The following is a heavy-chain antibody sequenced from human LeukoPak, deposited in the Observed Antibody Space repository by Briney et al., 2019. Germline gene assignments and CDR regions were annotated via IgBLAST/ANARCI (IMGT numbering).Heavy chain of an antibody. CDR2: IYYSGST. J-gene: IGHJ4*02. CDR3: ARHAGSPGIAAAGTRFDY. D-gene: IGHD6-13*01. CDR1: GGSISSYY. V-gene: IGHV4-59*08. Sequence: KASETLSLTCTVSGGSISSYYWSWIRQPPGKGLEWIGYIYYSGSTNYNPSLKSRVTISVDTSKNQFSLKLSSVTAADTAVYYCARHAGSPGIAAAGTRFDYWGQGTLVTVSS.